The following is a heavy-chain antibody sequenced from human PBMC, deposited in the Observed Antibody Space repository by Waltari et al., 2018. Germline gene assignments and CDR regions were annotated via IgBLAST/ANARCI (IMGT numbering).Heavy chain of an antibody. V-gene: IGHV4-61*09. CDR3: ARDLVYYGSGETYGMDV. J-gene: IGHJ6*02. CDR1: GGSISSGSYY. CDR2: IYTSGST. Sequence: QVQLQESGPGLVKPSQTLSLTCTVSGGSISSGSYYWSWIRQPAGKGLEWIGYIYTSGSTNYNPSLKSRVTISVDTSKNQFSLKLSSVTAADTAVYYCARDLVYYGSGETYGMDVWGQGTTVTVSS. D-gene: IGHD3-10*01.